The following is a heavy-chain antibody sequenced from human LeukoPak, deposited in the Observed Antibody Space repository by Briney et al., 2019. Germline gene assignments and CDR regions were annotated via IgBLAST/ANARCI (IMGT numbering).Heavy chain of an antibody. CDR1: GYTFTVYY. Sequence: ASVKVSCKASGYTFTVYYMHWVRQAPGQGLEWMGWINPNSGGTNYAQEFQGRVTMTRDTSISTAYMELSRLRSDDTAVYYCARKPMVRGVIHAFDIWGQGTMVTVSS. V-gene: IGHV1-2*02. J-gene: IGHJ3*02. CDR2: INPNSGGT. D-gene: IGHD3-10*01. CDR3: ARKPMVRGVIHAFDI.